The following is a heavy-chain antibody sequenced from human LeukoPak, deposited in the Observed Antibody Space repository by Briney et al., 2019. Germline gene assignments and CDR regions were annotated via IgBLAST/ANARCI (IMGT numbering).Heavy chain of an antibody. CDR3: ARAVAGYFDY. CDR1: GGSISSYY. J-gene: IGHJ4*02. Sequence: ETLSLTCTVSGGSISSYYWSWVRQAPGKGLEWVSVIYSGGSTYYADSVKGRFTISRDNSKNTLYLQMNSLRAEDTAVYYCARAVAGYFDYWGQGTLVTVSS. D-gene: IGHD6-19*01. CDR2: IYSGGST. V-gene: IGHV3-66*01.